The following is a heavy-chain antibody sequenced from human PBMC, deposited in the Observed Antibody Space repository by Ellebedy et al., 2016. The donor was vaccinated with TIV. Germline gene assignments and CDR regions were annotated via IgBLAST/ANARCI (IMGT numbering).Heavy chain of an antibody. CDR3: ARRGYRAKDTFDI. CDR1: GGSISSYY. Sequence: SETLSLTCTVSGGSISSYYWSWIRQPPGKGLEWIGYIYYSGSTNYNPSLKSRVIISVDTSKNQFSLKMSSVTAADTAVYYCARRGYRAKDTFDIWGQGTMVTVSS. CDR2: IYYSGST. V-gene: IGHV4-59*12. D-gene: IGHD5-12*01. J-gene: IGHJ3*02.